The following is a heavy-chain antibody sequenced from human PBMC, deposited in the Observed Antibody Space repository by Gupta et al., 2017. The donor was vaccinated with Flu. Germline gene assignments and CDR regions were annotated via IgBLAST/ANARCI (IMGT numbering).Heavy chain of an antibody. CDR1: GDSISRGKDY. CDR2: ISTSGST. Sequence: VKPSQTLSLTCTVSGDSISRGKDYWSWIRQPAGKGLEWIGRISTSGSTNYNSSLKSRVTISMEPSRNQFSLKLSSVTAADTAVYYCARHNFYGRGKDYFDYWGQGTLATVSS. J-gene: IGHJ4*02. V-gene: IGHV4-61*02. D-gene: IGHD1-26*01. CDR3: ARHNFYGRGKDYFDY.